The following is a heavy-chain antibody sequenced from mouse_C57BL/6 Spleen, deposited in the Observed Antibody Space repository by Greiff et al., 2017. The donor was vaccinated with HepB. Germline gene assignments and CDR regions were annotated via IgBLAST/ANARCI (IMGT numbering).Heavy chain of an antibody. Sequence: EVKLVESGGGLVKPGGSLKLSCAASGFTFSSYAMSWVRQTPEKRLEWVATISDGGSYTYYPDNVKGRFTISRDNAKNNLYLQMSHLKSEDTAMYYCARDRGSSYGWFAYWGQGTLVTVSA. V-gene: IGHV5-4*01. J-gene: IGHJ3*01. D-gene: IGHD1-1*01. CDR1: GFTFSSYA. CDR3: ARDRGSSYGWFAY. CDR2: ISDGGSYT.